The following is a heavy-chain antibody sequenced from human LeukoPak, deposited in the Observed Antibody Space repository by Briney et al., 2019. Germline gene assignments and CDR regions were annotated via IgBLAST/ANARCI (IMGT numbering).Heavy chain of an antibody. J-gene: IGHJ4*02. D-gene: IGHD1-26*01. V-gene: IGHV3-64D*09. Sequence: GGSLRLSCSASGFSFSDYSMLWVRQAPGKGLQYVSAISPNGDSAYYADSVKGRFTISRDNSKNALYLQMSSLRDEDTAVYYCVKDLHSGGDYWGQGTLVTVSS. CDR3: VKDLHSGGDY. CDR1: GFSFSDYS. CDR2: ISPNGDSA.